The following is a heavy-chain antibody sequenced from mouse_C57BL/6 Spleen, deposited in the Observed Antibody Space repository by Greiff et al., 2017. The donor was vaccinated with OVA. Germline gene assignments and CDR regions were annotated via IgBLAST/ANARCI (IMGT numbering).Heavy chain of an antibody. CDR1: GFTFSSYG. D-gene: IGHD1-1*01. CDR3: AREGTVV. Sequence: EVQLVESGGDLVKPGGSLKLSCAASGFTFSSYGMSWVRQTPDKRLEWVATISSGGSYTYYPDSVKGRFTISRDNAKNTLYLQMSSLKSEDTAMYYCAREGTVVRGQGTSVTVSS. CDR2: ISSGGSYT. V-gene: IGHV5-6*01. J-gene: IGHJ4*01.